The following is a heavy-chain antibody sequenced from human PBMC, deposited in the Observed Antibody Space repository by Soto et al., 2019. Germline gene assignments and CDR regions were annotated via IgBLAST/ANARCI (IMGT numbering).Heavy chain of an antibody. CDR2: ISGSGGST. CDR1: GFTFSSYA. J-gene: IGHJ4*02. V-gene: IGHV3-23*01. D-gene: IGHD6-6*01. Sequence: GGSLRLSCAASGFTFSSYAMSWVRQAPGKGLEWVSAISGSGGSTYYADSVKGRFTISRDNSKNTLYLQMNSLRAEDTAVYYCAKVIWYSSRAPFKFDYWGQGTLVTVSS. CDR3: AKVIWYSSRAPFKFDY.